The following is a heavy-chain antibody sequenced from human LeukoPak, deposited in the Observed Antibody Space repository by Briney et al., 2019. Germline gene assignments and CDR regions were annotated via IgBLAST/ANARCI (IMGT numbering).Heavy chain of an antibody. D-gene: IGHD2-8*02. Sequence: SETLSLTCTVSGGFISSSSYYWGWIRQPPGKGLEWIGSIYYSASTYYHPSLKSRLTISVDTSKNQFSLKLSSVTAADTAVYYCASLLVPGYFDYWGRGTLVTVSS. V-gene: IGHV4-39*07. CDR3: ASLLVPGYFDY. CDR1: GGFISSSSYY. CDR2: IYYSAST. J-gene: IGHJ4*02.